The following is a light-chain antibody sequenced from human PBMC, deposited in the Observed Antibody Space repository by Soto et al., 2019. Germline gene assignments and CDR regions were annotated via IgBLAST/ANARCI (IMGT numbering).Light chain of an antibody. CDR3: SSYGSTSARYV. V-gene: IGLV2-14*01. CDR1: SSDVGAYNY. J-gene: IGLJ1*01. CDR2: EVH. Sequence: QSALAQPASVSGSPGQSITISCTGTSSDVGAYNYVSWYQQHPGKAPKLMIYEVHGRPSGVSNRFSGSKSGNTASLTISGLQAEDEGDYFCSSYGSTSARYVFGTGTKLTVL.